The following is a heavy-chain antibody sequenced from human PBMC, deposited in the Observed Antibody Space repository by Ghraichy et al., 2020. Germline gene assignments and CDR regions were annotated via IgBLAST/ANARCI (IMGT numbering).Heavy chain of an antibody. Sequence: ASVKVSCKASGYNFTANDINWIRQAPGQGLEWLGWINPNSGGTKYSEKFQGRVTLTRDTSISTAYMQLGSLSADDTAIYYCARENQFLNGYKYFYGVDVWGQGTTVSVSS. J-gene: IGHJ6*02. V-gene: IGHV1-2*02. D-gene: IGHD1-14*01. CDR1: GYNFTAND. CDR2: INPNSGGT. CDR3: ARENQFLNGYKYFYGVDV.